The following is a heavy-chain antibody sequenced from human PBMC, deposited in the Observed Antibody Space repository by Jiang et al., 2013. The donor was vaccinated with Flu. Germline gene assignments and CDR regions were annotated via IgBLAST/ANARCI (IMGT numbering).Heavy chain of an antibody. V-gene: IGHV2-5*02. Sequence: KPTQTLTLTCTFSGFSLSTSGVGVGWIRQPPGKALEWLALIYWDDDKRYSPSLKSRLTITKDTSKNQVVLTMTNMDPVDTATYYCAHTSMIVVGGDYWGQGTLVTVSS. CDR2: IYWDDDK. D-gene: IGHD3-22*01. CDR3: AHTSMIVVGGDY. CDR1: GFSLSTSGVG. J-gene: IGHJ4*02.